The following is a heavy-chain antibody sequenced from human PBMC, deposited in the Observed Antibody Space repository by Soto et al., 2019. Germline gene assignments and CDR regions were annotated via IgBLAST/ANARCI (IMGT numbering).Heavy chain of an antibody. J-gene: IGHJ6*02. CDR3: ASDLVGASDSYGLDG. Sequence: PGGSLRLSCAASGFTFSNYGMHWVRQAPGTGLEWVAIIWQDGNNKYYADSVRGRFSISRDYSKNRLYLQMNSLRAEDTAVYYCASDLVGASDSYGLDGCGQGTPVSVS. CDR2: IWQDGNNK. D-gene: IGHD1-26*01. V-gene: IGHV3-33*01. CDR1: GFTFSNYG.